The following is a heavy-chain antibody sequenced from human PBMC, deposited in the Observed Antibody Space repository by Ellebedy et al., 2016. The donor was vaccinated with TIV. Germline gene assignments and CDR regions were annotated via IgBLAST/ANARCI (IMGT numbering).Heavy chain of an antibody. CDR1: GFTFSSYA. CDR2: ISGSGGST. J-gene: IGHJ6*03. V-gene: IGHV3-23*01. D-gene: IGHD2-2*03. CDR3: AKEEVGYGYYYYYYYMDV. Sequence: GESLKISXAASGFTFSSYAMSWVRQAPGKGLEWVSAISGSGGSTYYADSVKGRFTISRDNSKNTLYLQMNSLRAEDTAVYYCAKEEVGYGYYYYYYYMDVWGKGTTVTVSS.